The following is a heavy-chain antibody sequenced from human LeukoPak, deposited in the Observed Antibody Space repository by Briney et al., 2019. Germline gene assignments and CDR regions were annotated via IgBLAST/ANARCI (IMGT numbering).Heavy chain of an antibody. Sequence: PSETLSLTCTVSRGSISSSSYYWGWIRQPPGKGLEWIGSIYYSGSTYYSPSLKSRVTISVDTSKNQFSLKLSSVTAADTAMYYCARDPFYGGNSYFDYWGQGTLVTVSS. J-gene: IGHJ4*02. V-gene: IGHV4-39*02. CDR3: ARDPFYGGNSYFDY. D-gene: IGHD4-23*01. CDR2: IYYSGST. CDR1: RGSISSSSYY.